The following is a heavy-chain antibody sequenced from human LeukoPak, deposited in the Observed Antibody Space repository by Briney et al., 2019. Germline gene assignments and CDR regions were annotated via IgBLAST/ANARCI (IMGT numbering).Heavy chain of an antibody. V-gene: IGHV5-51*01. D-gene: IGHD4-17*01. CDR2: IYPGDSDA. CDR3: ARPTKPGDYGDYGWFDP. Sequence: GESLKISCKGSGYSFTNYWIGWVRQMPGKGLEWMGIIYPGDSDARYSPSFQGQVTISVGKSISTAYLQWSSLKASDTAMYYCARPTKPGDYGDYGWFDPWGQGTLVTVSS. CDR1: GYSFTNYW. J-gene: IGHJ5*02.